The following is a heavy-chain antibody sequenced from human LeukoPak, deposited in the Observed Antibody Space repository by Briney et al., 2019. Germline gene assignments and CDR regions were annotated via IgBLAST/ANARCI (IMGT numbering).Heavy chain of an antibody. CDR3: ASGSANWFDP. Sequence: SETLSLTCAVYGGSFSGYYWSWIRQPPGKGLEWIGEINHSGSTNYNPSLKSRVTISVDTSKNQFSLKLSSVTAADTAVYYCASGSANWFDPWGQGTRVTVSS. CDR1: GGSFSGYY. CDR2: INHSGST. V-gene: IGHV4-34*01. J-gene: IGHJ5*02.